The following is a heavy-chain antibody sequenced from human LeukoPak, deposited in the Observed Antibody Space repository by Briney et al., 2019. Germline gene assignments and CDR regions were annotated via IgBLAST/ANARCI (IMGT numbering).Heavy chain of an antibody. CDR2: IYTSGST. Sequence: SETLSLTCIVSGDSISNYYWSWIRQPAGKGLEWIGCIYTSGSTNYNPSLKSRVTMSVHTSKNQFSLKLSSVTAADTAVYYCAREAAAGTFYFDYWGQGTLVTVSS. CDR1: GDSISNYY. D-gene: IGHD6-13*01. J-gene: IGHJ4*02. CDR3: AREAAAGTFYFDY. V-gene: IGHV4-4*07.